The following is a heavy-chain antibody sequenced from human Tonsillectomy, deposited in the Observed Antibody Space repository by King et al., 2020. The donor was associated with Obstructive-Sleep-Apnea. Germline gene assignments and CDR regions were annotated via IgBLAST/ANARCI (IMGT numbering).Heavy chain of an antibody. Sequence: QLVQSGAEVKKPGASVKVSCKASGYTFTAYYIHWVRQAPGQGIEWMGWINPNSGGTNYGQNFQGWVTMTRDTSISTAYMELSRLRSDDTAVYYCARGEKSYYAHFDYWGQGSLVTVSS. D-gene: IGHD1-26*01. CDR3: ARGEKSYYAHFDY. J-gene: IGHJ4*02. V-gene: IGHV1-2*04. CDR2: INPNSGGT. CDR1: GYTFTAYY.